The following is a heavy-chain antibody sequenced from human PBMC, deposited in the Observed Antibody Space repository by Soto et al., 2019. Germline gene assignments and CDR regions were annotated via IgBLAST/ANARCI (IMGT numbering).Heavy chain of an antibody. V-gene: IGHV4-59*02. J-gene: IGHJ5*02. CDR1: GDSVSTDY. D-gene: IGHD3-10*01. Sequence: NPSETLSLTCTVSGDSVSTDYWSWIRQPPGKGLEWIGFIYYSGGPNYNPSLKSRVTISVDTSKNQFSLKLNSVTAADTDVYYFARGPMDAYGYWFEPWGRGDRVTVAS. CDR2: IYYSGGP. CDR3: ARGPMDAYGYWFEP.